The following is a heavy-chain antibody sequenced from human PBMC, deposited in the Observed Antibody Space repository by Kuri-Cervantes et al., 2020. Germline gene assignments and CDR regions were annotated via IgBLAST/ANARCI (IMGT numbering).Heavy chain of an antibody. V-gene: IGHV3-33*01. Sequence: GESLKISCAASGFTFSSYGMHWVRQAPGKGLEWVAVIWYDGSNKYYADPVKGRFTISRDNSKNTLYLQMNSLRAEDTAVYYCTTYDSSGYYYGLEYFQHWGQGTLVTVSS. CDR3: TTYDSSGYYYGLEYFQH. J-gene: IGHJ1*01. CDR1: GFTFSSYG. D-gene: IGHD3-22*01. CDR2: IWYDGSNK.